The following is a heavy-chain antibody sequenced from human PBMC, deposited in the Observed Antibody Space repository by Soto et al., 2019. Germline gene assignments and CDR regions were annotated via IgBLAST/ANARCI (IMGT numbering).Heavy chain of an antibody. V-gene: IGHV3-33*01. J-gene: IGHJ4*02. CDR2: IWYDGSNK. Sequence: PGGSLRLSCAASGFTFSSYGMHWVRQAPGKGLEWVAVIWYDGSNKYYADSVKGRFTISRDNSKNTLYLQMNSLRAEDTAVYYCARQENWNDVVPVDYWGQGTLVTVSS. D-gene: IGHD1-1*01. CDR1: GFTFSSYG. CDR3: ARQENWNDVVPVDY.